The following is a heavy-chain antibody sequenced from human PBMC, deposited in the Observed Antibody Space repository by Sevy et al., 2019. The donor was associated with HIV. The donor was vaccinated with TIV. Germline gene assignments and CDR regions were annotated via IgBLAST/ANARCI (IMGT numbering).Heavy chain of an antibody. V-gene: IGHV4-30-4*01. CDR3: ARDPGIVRGVKAGHYYYYGMDV. D-gene: IGHD3-10*01. CDR2: IYYSGST. CDR1: GGSISSGDYY. Sequence: SETLSLTCTVSGGSISSGDYYWSWIRQPPGKGLEWIGYIYYSGSTYYNPSLKSRVTISVDTSKNQYSLKLSYVTAADTAVYYCARDPGIVRGVKAGHYYYYGMDVWGQGTTVTVSS. J-gene: IGHJ6*02.